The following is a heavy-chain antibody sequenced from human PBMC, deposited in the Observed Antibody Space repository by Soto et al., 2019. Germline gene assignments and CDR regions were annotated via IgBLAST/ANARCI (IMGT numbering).Heavy chain of an antibody. CDR3: PHGPAYNISTGYYPFAF. J-gene: IGHJ4*02. CDR2: IYWDDGK. Sequence: SGPTLVNPTQTLTLTCTFSGFSLSTSGVGVAWIRQPPGKALEWLALIYWDDGKRYSPSLKTGLNITKDTSKTQVVLTLTNVDRVDTATYPCPHGPAYNISTGYYPFAFWGQGSLVTVSS. D-gene: IGHD3-9*01. CDR1: GFSLSTSGVG. V-gene: IGHV2-5*02.